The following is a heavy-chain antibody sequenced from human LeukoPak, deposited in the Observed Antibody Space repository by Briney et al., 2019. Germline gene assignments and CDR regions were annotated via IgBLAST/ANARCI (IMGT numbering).Heavy chain of an antibody. J-gene: IGHJ6*02. V-gene: IGHV3-23*01. D-gene: IGHD1-26*01. Sequence: GGSLRLSCAASGFTFSSYDMSWVRQAPGKGLEWVSGISGSGGNTYYADSVKGRFTISRDNSKNTLYLQMNSLRAEDTAVYYCARGIDKRDYYYGMDVWGQGTTVTVSS. CDR3: ARGIDKRDYYYGMDV. CDR2: ISGSGGNT. CDR1: GFTFSSYD.